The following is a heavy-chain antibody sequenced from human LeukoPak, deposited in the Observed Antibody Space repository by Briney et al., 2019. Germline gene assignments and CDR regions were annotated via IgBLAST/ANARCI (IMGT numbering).Heavy chain of an antibody. CDR3: ARDRVNWGFNAYYYYMDV. CDR1: GYSISSGYY. J-gene: IGHJ6*03. D-gene: IGHD7-27*01. CDR2: IYHSGST. V-gene: IGHV4-38-2*02. Sequence: SETLSLTCTVSGYSISSGYYWGWIRQPPGKGLEWIGSIYHSGSTYYNPSLKSRVTISVDTSKNQFSLKLSSVTAADTAVYYCARDRVNWGFNAYYYYMDVWGKGTTVTVSS.